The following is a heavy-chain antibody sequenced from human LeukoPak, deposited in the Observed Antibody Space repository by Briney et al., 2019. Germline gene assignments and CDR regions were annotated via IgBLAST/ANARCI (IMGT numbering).Heavy chain of an antibody. CDR3: ARSRTTSYLQSIDY. D-gene: IGHD4-17*01. V-gene: IGHV4-59*08. CDR1: GGSISSYY. J-gene: IGHJ4*02. Sequence: PSETLSLTCTVSGGSISSYYWSWIRQPPGKGLEWIGYIYYSGSTNYNPSLKSRVTISVDTSKNQFSLKLSSVTAADTAVYYCARSRTTSYLQSIDYWGQGTLVTVSS. CDR2: IYYSGST.